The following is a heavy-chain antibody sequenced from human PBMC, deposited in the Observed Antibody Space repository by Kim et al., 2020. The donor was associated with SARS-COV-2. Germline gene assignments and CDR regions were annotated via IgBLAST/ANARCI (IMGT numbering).Heavy chain of an antibody. CDR1: GFTFSSYS. D-gene: IGHD6-13*01. CDR2: ISSSSSYI. CDR3: ARATDFLSSSSWHWHAFDI. Sequence: GGSLRLSCAASGFTFSSYSMNWVRQAPGKGLEWVSSISSSSSYIYYADSVKGRFTISRDNAKNSLYLQMISLRAEDTAVYYCARATDFLSSSSWHWHAFDIWGQGTMVTVSS. J-gene: IGHJ3*02. V-gene: IGHV3-21*01.